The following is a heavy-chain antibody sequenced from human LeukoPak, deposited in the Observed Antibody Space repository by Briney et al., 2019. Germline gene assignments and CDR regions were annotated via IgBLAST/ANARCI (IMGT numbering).Heavy chain of an antibody. CDR2: IIPIFGKA. D-gene: IGHD3-22*01. CDR1: GRPFNIYA. V-gene: IGHV1-69*01. J-gene: IGHJ4*02. CDR3: ARALTYYYDSSGYQAHFDY. Sequence: EASVNVSCKASGRPFNIYAISWVRQAPGQGLEWMRGIIPIFGKAHYAQKFQGRATITADESTSTAYMELSSLRSEDTAVYYCARALTYYYDSSGYQAHFDYWGQGTLVTVSS.